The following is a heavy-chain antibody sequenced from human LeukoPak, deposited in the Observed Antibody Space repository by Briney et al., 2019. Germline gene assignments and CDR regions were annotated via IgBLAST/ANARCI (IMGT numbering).Heavy chain of an antibody. D-gene: IGHD6-13*01. CDR3: ASVLGGQLVEY. Sequence: PGGSLRLSCAASGFTFSSYAMHWVRQAPGKGLEWVAVISYDGSNKYYADSVKGRFTISRDNSKNTLYLQMNSLRAEDTAVYYCASVLGGQLVEYWGQGTLVTVSS. CDR2: ISYDGSNK. J-gene: IGHJ4*02. V-gene: IGHV3-30-3*01. CDR1: GFTFSSYA.